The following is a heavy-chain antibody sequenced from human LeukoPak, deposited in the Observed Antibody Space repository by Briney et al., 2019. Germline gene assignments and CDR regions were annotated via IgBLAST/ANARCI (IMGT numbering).Heavy chain of an antibody. CDR2: IYYSGST. J-gene: IGHJ3*02. V-gene: IGHV4-59*08. Sequence: SETLSLTCTVSGGSISSYYWSWIRQPPGKGLEWVGYIYYSGSTNYNPSLKSRVTISVDTSKNQFSLKLSSVTAADTAVYYCARQNWVGAAFDIWGQGTMVTVSS. D-gene: IGHD7-27*01. CDR3: ARQNWVGAAFDI. CDR1: GGSISSYY.